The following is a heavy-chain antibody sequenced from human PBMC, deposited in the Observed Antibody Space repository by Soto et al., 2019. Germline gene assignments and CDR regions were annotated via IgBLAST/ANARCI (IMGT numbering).Heavy chain of an antibody. CDR1: GYTFTSYG. Sequence: QVQLVQSGAEVKKPGASVKVSCKASGYTFTSYGISWVRQAPGQGLEWMGWISAYNGNTNYAQKLQGRVTMTTDTATSTAYMELRSLRSDDTAVYYCARDHPARDRRDYYYGMDVWGQGTTVTVSS. CDR3: ARDHPARDRRDYYYGMDV. J-gene: IGHJ6*02. V-gene: IGHV1-18*04. CDR2: ISAYNGNT. D-gene: IGHD3-10*01.